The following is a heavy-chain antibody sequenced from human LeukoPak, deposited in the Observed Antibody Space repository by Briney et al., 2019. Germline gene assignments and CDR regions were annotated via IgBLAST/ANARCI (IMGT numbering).Heavy chain of an antibody. CDR1: GFTFSSYG. Sequence: TGGSLRLSCAASGFTFSSYGMSWVRQAPGKGLEWVSAISGSGGSTYYADSVKGRFTISRDNSKNTLYPQMNSLRAEDTAVYYCAKDGWFGELLQNANFDYCGQGTLVTVSS. J-gene: IGHJ4*02. D-gene: IGHD3-10*01. CDR3: AKDGWFGELLQNANFDY. V-gene: IGHV3-23*01. CDR2: ISGSGGST.